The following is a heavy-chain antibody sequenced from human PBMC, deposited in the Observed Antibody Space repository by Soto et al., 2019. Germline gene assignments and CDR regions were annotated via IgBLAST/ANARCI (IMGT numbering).Heavy chain of an antibody. Sequence: GESLKISCAASGFTFSTYAMHWVRQAPGKGLEWVAVISYDGSNKYYADSVKGRFTISRDNSKNTLYLQMNSLRDEDTAVYYCARDSGSPWEPRLSDGFDPWGQGTLVTVSS. CDR1: GFTFSTYA. CDR3: ARDSGSPWEPRLSDGFDP. J-gene: IGHJ5*02. D-gene: IGHD1-26*01. CDR2: ISYDGSNK. V-gene: IGHV3-30-3*01.